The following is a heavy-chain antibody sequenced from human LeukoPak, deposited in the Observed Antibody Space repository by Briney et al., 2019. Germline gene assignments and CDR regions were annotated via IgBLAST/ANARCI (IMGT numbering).Heavy chain of an antibody. CDR1: GGSFSGYY. CDR2: IYTSGST. D-gene: IGHD2-21*02. Sequence: SETLSLTCAVYGGSFSGYYWSWIRQPAGRGLEWIGRIYTSGSTNYNPSLKSRVTISVDTSKNQFSLKLSSVTAADTAVYYCARDLAVTFDYWGQGTLVTVSS. CDR3: ARDLAVTFDY. V-gene: IGHV4-4*07. J-gene: IGHJ4*02.